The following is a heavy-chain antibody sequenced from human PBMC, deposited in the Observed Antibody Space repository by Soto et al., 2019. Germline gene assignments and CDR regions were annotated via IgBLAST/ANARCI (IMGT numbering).Heavy chain of an antibody. CDR2: IYYSGST. CDR1: GGSISSYY. J-gene: IGHJ3*02. D-gene: IGHD3-22*01. Sequence: SETLSLTCTVSGGSISSYYWSWIRQPPGKGLEWIGYIYYSGSTNYNAWLKIRVTMSVYASKNQLSLKLSSVTAADTAVYYGARDSVLRTYYYDSSGYPAAFDIWGQGTMVTVS. V-gene: IGHV4-59*01. CDR3: ARDSVLRTYYYDSSGYPAAFDI.